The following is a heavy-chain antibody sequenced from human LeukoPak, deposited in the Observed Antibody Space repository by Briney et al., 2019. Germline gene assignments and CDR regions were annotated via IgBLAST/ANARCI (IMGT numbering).Heavy chain of an antibody. V-gene: IGHV4-38-2*02. J-gene: IGHJ5*02. CDR1: GYSISSGYY. CDR2: IYYSGST. D-gene: IGHD2-21*02. Sequence: PSETLSLTCTVSGYSISSGYYWGWIRQPPGKGLGWIGSIYYSGSTYYNPSLKSRVTISVDTSKNQFSLKLSSVTAADTAVYYCARAYCGGDCYSGWFDPWGQGTLVTVSS. CDR3: ARAYCGGDCYSGWFDP.